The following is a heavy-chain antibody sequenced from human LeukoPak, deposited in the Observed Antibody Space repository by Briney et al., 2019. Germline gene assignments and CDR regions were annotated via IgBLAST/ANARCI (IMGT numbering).Heavy chain of an antibody. J-gene: IGHJ6*02. CDR3: ARLNRLQLAYGGVYYHSMDV. D-gene: IGHD6-13*01. V-gene: IGHV4-59*08. Sequence: PSETLSLTCTVSGASITSSYWSWVRQPPGKGLEWIGYVLYSGSTNYSPSLKSRVTMSVDTSKNHHSLSLSSVTAADTAIYYCARLNRLQLAYGGVYYHSMDVWGQGTTVTVSS. CDR1: GASITSSY. CDR2: VLYSGST.